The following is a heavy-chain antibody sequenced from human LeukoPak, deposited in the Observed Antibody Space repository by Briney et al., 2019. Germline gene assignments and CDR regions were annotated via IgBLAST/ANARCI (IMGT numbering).Heavy chain of an antibody. CDR3: ARVSAAAGSRDFDY. Sequence: PSETLSLTCTVSGGSISSSSYYWGWIRQPPGKGLEWIGYIYYSGSTNYNPSLKSRVTISVDTSKNQFSLKLSSVTAADMAVYYCARVSAAAGSRDFDYWGQGTLVTVSS. V-gene: IGHV4-61*05. CDR2: IYYSGST. D-gene: IGHD6-13*01. J-gene: IGHJ4*02. CDR1: GGSISSSSYY.